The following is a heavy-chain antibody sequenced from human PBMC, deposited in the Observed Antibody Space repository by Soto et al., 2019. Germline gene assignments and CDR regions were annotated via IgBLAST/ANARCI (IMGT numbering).Heavy chain of an antibody. Sequence: NLSETLALTCTVSGGSISSYYWSWIRQPPGKGLEWIGYIYYSGSTNYNPSLKSRVTISVDTSKNQFSLKLSSVTAADTAVYYCARKAVDTAMVRTIDYWGQGTLFTVS. V-gene: IGHV4-59*01. D-gene: IGHD5-18*01. J-gene: IGHJ4*02. CDR3: ARKAVDTAMVRTIDY. CDR2: IYYSGST. CDR1: GGSISSYY.